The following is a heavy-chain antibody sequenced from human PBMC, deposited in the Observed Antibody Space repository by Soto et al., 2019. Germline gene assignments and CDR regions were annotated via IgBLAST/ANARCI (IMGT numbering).Heavy chain of an antibody. CDR3: ARGHSEDYVWGSYRSFLFDY. J-gene: IGHJ4*02. V-gene: IGHV1-8*01. Sequence: QVQLVQSGAEVKKPGASVKVSCKASGYTFTSYDINWVRQATGQGLEWMGWMNPNSGNTGYAQKFQGRVTMTRNNSISTAYMEVSSLRSEYTAVYYCARGHSEDYVWGSYRSFLFDYWGQGTLVTVSS. CDR2: MNPNSGNT. CDR1: GYTFTSYD. D-gene: IGHD3-16*02.